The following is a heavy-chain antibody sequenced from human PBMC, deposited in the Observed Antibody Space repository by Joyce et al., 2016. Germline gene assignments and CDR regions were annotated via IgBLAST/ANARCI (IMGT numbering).Heavy chain of an antibody. CDR3: ATGNSGRPKRYYYGMDV. J-gene: IGHJ6*02. CDR2: RSYDGSEK. Sequence: QVQLMESGGGVVQPGRSLRLSCAASGFTFSSYGMHWVRQAPGKEVGWVAVRSYDGSEKDDADRVNGRFTNSRDNSKNTLYLDKNSLQAEGTAVYYCATGNSGRPKRYYYGMDVWGQGTTVTVSS. V-gene: IGHV3-30*03. CDR1: GFTFSSYG. D-gene: IGHD3-10*01.